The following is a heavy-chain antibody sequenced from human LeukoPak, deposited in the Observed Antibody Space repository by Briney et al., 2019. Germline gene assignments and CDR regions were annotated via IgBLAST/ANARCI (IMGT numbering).Heavy chain of an antibody. CDR2: VYYSGST. CDR3: ARDRGYDYPNWFDP. Sequence: SETLSLTCTVSGGSISSYYWSWIRQPPGKGLEWIGYVYYSGSTNYNPSLKSRVTISVDTSKNQFSLKLSSVTAADTAVYYCARDRGYDYPNWFDPWGQGTLVTVSS. CDR1: GGSISSYY. V-gene: IGHV4-59*01. J-gene: IGHJ5*02. D-gene: IGHD4-11*01.